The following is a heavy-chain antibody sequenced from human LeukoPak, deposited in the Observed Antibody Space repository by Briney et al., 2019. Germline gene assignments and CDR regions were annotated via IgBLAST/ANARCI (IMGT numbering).Heavy chain of an antibody. Sequence: SETLSLTCTVSGGSISSSSYYWGWIRQPPGKGLQWIGSINYSGNTYYNPSLKSRVTISVDTSKNQFSLKLSSVTAADTAVYYCARLYGNYQNYFDYWGQGTLVTVSS. CDR2: INYSGNT. D-gene: IGHD1-7*01. CDR3: ARLYGNYQNYFDY. CDR1: GGSISSSSYY. J-gene: IGHJ4*02. V-gene: IGHV4-39*07.